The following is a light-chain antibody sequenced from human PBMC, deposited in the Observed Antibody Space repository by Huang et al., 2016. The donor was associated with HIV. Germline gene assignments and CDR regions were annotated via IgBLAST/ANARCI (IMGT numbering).Light chain of an antibody. J-gene: IGKJ5*01. CDR1: QSVSSA. V-gene: IGKV3-15*01. CDR2: GAS. CDR3: QQYNNWPPIT. Sequence: EIVMTQSPATLSVSLGDRATLSCRASQSVSSALAWYQQKPGQAPRLLMYGASTRAAGIPARFSGSGSGTEFTLTISSLQSEDFAVYYCQQYNNWPPITFGQGTRLEIK.